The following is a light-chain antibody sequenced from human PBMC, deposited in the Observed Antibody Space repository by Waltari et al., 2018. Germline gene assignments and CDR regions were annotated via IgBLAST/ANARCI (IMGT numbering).Light chain of an antibody. Sequence: EIVMTQSPATLSVSPGERAIISCRASQSVTTNLAWYQQKPGQPPRLLIYGASTRATDIPARFSGSGSGTEFTLTITSLQSEDFAVYYCHQYNDGPPFNFGPGTKLEIK. V-gene: IGKV3-15*01. CDR2: GAS. CDR3: HQYNDGPPFN. CDR1: QSVTTN. J-gene: IGKJ2*01.